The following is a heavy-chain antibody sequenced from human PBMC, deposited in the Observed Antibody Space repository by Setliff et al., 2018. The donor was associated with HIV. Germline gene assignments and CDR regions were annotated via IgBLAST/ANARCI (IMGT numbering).Heavy chain of an antibody. J-gene: IGHJ5*02. CDR3: ARGARITMIVVVITNPYNWFDP. Sequence: SETLSLTCAVHGGSFSGYYGSWIRQPPGKGLEWIGEINHSGSTNYNPSLKSRVTISVDTSKNQFSLKLSSVTAADTAVYYCARGARITMIVVVITNPYNWFDPWGQGTLVTVSS. CDR1: GGSFSGYY. V-gene: IGHV4-34*01. CDR2: INHSGST. D-gene: IGHD3-22*01.